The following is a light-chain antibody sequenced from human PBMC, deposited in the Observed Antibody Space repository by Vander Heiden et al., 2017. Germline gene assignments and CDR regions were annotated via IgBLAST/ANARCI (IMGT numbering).Light chain of an antibody. J-gene: IGKJ4*01. CDR1: QGISSW. CDR2: AAS. V-gene: IGKV1-12*01. CDR3: QQANSFPLT. Sequence: DIQRTQSPSSVSAAGGDRVTITCRASQGISSWLVWYQQKPGQAPNLLIYAASRLQSGVPSRFSGSGSGTDFTLTINSLQPEDFATYYCQQANSFPLTFGGGTKVEIK.